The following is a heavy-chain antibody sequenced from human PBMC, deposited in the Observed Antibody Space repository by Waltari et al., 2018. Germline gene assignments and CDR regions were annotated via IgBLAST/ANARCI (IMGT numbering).Heavy chain of an antibody. CDR1: GGSLSSYY. Sequence: QVQLQESGPGLVKPSETLSITCTVYGGSLSSYYWSWIRQPPGKGLEWIGYIYYSGSTNYNPSLKSRVTISVDTSKNQFSLKLSSVTAADTAVYYCASLSSSSFDYWGQGTLVTVSS. CDR3: ASLSSSSFDY. V-gene: IGHV4-59*01. CDR2: IYYSGST. D-gene: IGHD6-6*01. J-gene: IGHJ4*02.